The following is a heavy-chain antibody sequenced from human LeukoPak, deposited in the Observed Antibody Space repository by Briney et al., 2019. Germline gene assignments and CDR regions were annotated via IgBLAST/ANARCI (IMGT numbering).Heavy chain of an antibody. CDR3: TRRPDSGSPNFDY. J-gene: IGHJ4*02. Sequence: PGGSLRLSCAASGFTFSGSAIHWVRQASGKGLQWVGRIRTKSNSYATAYAASVKGRFTISRDDSKNTAYLQMNSLKTKDTAVYYCTRRPDSGSPNFDYWGQGTLVTVSS. D-gene: IGHD1-26*01. CDR2: IRTKSNSYAT. CDR1: GFTFSGSA. V-gene: IGHV3-73*01.